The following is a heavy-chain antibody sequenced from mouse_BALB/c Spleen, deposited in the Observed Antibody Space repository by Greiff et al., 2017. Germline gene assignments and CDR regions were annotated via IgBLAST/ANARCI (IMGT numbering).Heavy chain of an antibody. Sequence: VQGVESGPGLVAPSQSLSITCTVSGFSLTGYGVNWVRQPPGKGLEWLGMIWGDGSTDYNSALKSRLSISKDNSKSQVFLKMNSLQTDDTARYYCAREGNENYFDYWGQGTTLTVSS. CDR1: GFSLTGYG. CDR3: AREGNENYFDY. J-gene: IGHJ2*01. V-gene: IGHV2-6-7*01. CDR2: IWGDGST. D-gene: IGHD2-1*01.